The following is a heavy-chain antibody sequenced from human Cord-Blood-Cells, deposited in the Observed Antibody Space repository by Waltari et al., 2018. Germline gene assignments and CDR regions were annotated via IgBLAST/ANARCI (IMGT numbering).Heavy chain of an antibody. V-gene: IGHV3-33*01. CDR3: ARHAVAAAAYDY. D-gene: IGHD6-13*01. CDR2: IWYDGSNK. J-gene: IGHJ4*02. Sequence: QVQLVESGGGVVQPGRSLRLSCAASGFTFSSYGMHWVRQAPGKGLEWVAVIWYDGSNKYYADAVTSPFTISRDKSKTTLYLQMPSLRAGDTAVYYCARHAVAAAAYDYWGQGTLVTVSS. CDR1: GFTFSSYG.